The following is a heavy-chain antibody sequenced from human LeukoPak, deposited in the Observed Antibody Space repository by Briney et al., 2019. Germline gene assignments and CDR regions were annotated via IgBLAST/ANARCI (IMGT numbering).Heavy chain of an antibody. J-gene: IGHJ6*02. D-gene: IGHD3-3*01. V-gene: IGHV3-23*01. CDR2: ISGSAGST. CDR3: AKGSGPSFYQYRGMDV. Sequence: GGSLRLSCAASGFTFSSYAMSWVRQAPGKGLEWVSAISGSAGSTFHADSVKGRFTISRDNSKTTLYLQMNSLRAEDTAVYYCAKGSGPSFYQYRGMDVWGQGTTVTVSS. CDR1: GFTFSSYA.